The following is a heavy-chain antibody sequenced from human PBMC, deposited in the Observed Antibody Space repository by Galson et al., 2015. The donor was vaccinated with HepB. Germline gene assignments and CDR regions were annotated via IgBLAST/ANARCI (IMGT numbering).Heavy chain of an antibody. V-gene: IGHV1-69*13. CDR1: GGTFSSYA. Sequence: SVKVSCKASGGTFSSYAISWVRQAPGQGLEWMGGIIPIFGTANYAQKFQGRVTITADESTSTAYMELSSLRSEDTAVYYCARVPVHSLLLGQPSLPLGVVISGPYGMDVWGQGTTVTVSS. J-gene: IGHJ6*02. D-gene: IGHD3-3*01. CDR3: ARVPVHSLLLGQPSLPLGVVISGPYGMDV. CDR2: IIPIFGTA.